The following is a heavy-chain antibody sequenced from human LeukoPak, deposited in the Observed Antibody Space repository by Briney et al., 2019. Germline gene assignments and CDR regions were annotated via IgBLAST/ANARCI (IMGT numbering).Heavy chain of an antibody. D-gene: IGHD4-17*01. CDR2: ISAYNGNT. V-gene: IGHV1-18*01. CDR1: GYTFTSYG. CDR3: ARDYGDYVNYYYMDV. J-gene: IGHJ6*03. Sequence: ASVKVSCKASGYTFTSYGISWVRQAPGQGLEWMGWISAYNGNTNYAQKLQGRVTMTTDTSTSTAYMELRSLRSDDTAVYYCARDYGDYVNYYYMDVWGKGTTVTISS.